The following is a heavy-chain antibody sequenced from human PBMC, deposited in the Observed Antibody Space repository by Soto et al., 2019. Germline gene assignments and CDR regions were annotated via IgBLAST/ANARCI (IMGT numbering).Heavy chain of an antibody. V-gene: IGHV3-74*02. CDR3: ARVSSDWHFDY. D-gene: IGHD6-19*01. J-gene: IGHJ4*02. CDR2: INSDGRSI. Sequence: VQLVESGGGLVQPGGSLRLSCAASGFTFSTYWMHWVRQAPGKGLVWVSRINSDGRSITYADSVKGRFTISRDNAKNTLYLQMNSLRDEDTAVFYCARVSSDWHFDYWGQGTLVTVSS. CDR1: GFTFSTYW.